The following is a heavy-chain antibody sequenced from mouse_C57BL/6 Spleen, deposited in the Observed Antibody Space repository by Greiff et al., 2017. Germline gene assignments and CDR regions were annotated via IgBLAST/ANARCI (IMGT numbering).Heavy chain of an antibody. CDR3: ASSASYYYGSSGY. CDR1: GYTFTSYW. CDR2: ICPGSGST. J-gene: IGHJ2*01. D-gene: IGHD1-1*01. V-gene: IGHV1-55*01. Sequence: VQLQQPGAELVQPGASVKMSCKASGYTFTSYWITWVKQRPGQGLEWIGDICPGSGSTNYNEKFKSKATLTVATTSSTAYMQLSSLTSEDSAVYYCASSASYYYGSSGYWGQGTTLTVSS.